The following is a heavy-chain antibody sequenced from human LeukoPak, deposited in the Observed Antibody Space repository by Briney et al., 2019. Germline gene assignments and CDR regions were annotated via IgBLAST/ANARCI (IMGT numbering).Heavy chain of an antibody. CDR2: IIPIFGIA. CDR1: GGTFSSYA. CDR3: ARDIAWEYQLLTHVDIPRHEHNWFDP. J-gene: IGHJ5*02. D-gene: IGHD2-2*01. Sequence: WASVKVSCKASGGTFSSYAISWVRQAPGQGLEWMGRIIPIFGIANYAQKFQGRVTITADKSTSTAYMELSSLRSEDTAVYYCARDIAWEYQLLTHVDIPRHEHNWFDPWGQGTLVTVSS. V-gene: IGHV1-69*04.